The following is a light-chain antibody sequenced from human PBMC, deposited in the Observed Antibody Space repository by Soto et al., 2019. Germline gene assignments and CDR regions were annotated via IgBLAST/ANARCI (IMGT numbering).Light chain of an antibody. CDR3: LVIFTGVGEV. CDR2: DTS. CDR1: TGAVTSGHY. J-gene: IGLJ1*01. Sequence: QAVVTQEPSLTVSPGGTVTLTCGSSTGAVTSGHYPHWFQQKPGQAPRTLIYDTSNKHSWTPARFSGSLLGGKAALTLSGAQPEDEADYYYLVIFTGVGEVFGTGTQLTVL. V-gene: IGLV7-46*01.